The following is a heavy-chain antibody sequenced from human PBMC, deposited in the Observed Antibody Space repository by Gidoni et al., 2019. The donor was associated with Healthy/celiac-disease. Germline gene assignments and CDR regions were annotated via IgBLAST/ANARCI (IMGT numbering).Heavy chain of an antibody. D-gene: IGHD2-2*01. CDR2: IYYSGST. Sequence: QLQLQESGPGLVKPSETLSLTCTVSGGSISSSSYYWGWIRQPPGKGLEWIWSIYYSGSTYYNPSLKSRVTISVDTSKNQFSLKLSSVTAADTAVYYCAREDIVVVPAAIGSRYYFDYWGQGTLVTVSS. CDR1: GGSISSSSYY. J-gene: IGHJ4*02. V-gene: IGHV4-39*07. CDR3: AREDIVVVPAAIGSRYYFDY.